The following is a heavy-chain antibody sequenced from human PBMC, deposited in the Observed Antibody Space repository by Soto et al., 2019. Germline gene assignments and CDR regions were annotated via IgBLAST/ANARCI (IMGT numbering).Heavy chain of an antibody. CDR2: ISNDRNNE. CDR3: AKTITTFGGSSAGRGALLDY. D-gene: IGHD3-3*01. V-gene: IGHV3-30*18. CDR1: GFTFSAFG. J-gene: IGHJ4*02. Sequence: QVQLVESGGGVVQPGRSLRLSCAASGFTFSAFGMHWVRQAPGKGLEWVAGISNDRNNEHYADSVRGRFSISRDNSKNTFYLQMNSLSSEDTDGYFCAKTITTFGGSSAGRGALLDYWGQGILVTVSS.